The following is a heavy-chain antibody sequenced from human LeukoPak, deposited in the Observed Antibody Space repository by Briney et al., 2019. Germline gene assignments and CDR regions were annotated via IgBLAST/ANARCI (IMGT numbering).Heavy chain of an antibody. CDR2: ISSSGSTI. CDR1: GFTFSSYE. D-gene: IGHD3-10*01. J-gene: IGHJ6*03. Sequence: PGGSLRLSCAASGFTFSSYEMNWVRQAPGKGREWVSYISSSGSTIYYADSVKGRFTISRDNAKNSLYLQMNSLRAEDTAVYYCASKPRGLYYYMDVWGKGTTVTVSS. V-gene: IGHV3-48*03. CDR3: ASKPRGLYYYMDV.